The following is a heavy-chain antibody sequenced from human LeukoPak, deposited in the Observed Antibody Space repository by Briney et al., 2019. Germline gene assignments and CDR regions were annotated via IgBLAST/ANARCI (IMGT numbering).Heavy chain of an antibody. D-gene: IGHD3-10*01. Sequence: GGSLRLSCAASGFTFSDYAMNWVRQAPGKGLEWVSSIDSSGVATDSADSVMGRFTISRDNAKNTLNLQMNSLRAEDTAVYYCARGRGVSLDYWGQGALVTVSS. CDR3: ARGRGVSLDY. CDR1: GFTFSDYA. V-gene: IGHV3-23*01. J-gene: IGHJ4*02. CDR2: IDSSGVAT.